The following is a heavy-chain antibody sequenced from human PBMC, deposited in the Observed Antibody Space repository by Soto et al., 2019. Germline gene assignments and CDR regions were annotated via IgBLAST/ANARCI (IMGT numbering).Heavy chain of an antibody. Sequence: GSLRLSCAASGFTFSSYSMIWVRQAPGKGLEWVSSISSSSSYIYYADSVKGRFTISRDNAKNSLYLQMNSLRAEDTAVYYCARDPHYYDSSGYYRDYWGQGTLGTVSS. CDR1: GFTFSSYS. V-gene: IGHV3-21*01. CDR3: ARDPHYYDSSGYYRDY. D-gene: IGHD3-22*01. J-gene: IGHJ4*02. CDR2: ISSSSSYI.